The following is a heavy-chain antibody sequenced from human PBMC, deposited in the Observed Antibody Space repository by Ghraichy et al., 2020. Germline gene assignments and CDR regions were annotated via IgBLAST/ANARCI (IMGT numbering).Heavy chain of an antibody. J-gene: IGHJ5*01. CDR2: IKQDGSQR. CDR1: GFTFSSHW. CDR3: ARDAMFMLDA. V-gene: IGHV3-7*01. Sequence: GSLRLSCAASGFTFSSHWMTWVRQAPGKGLEWVANIKQDGSQRLYVDSVKGRFTVSRDNARNSLFLQMDSLRAEDTAIYYCARDAMFMLDAWGHGSLVTVSS. D-gene: IGHD3-16*01.